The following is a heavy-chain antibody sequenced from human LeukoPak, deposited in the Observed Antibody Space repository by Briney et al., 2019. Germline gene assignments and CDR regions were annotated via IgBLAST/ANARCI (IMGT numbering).Heavy chain of an antibody. J-gene: IGHJ4*02. CDR1: GFTFSSYW. D-gene: IGHD3-16*02. V-gene: IGHV3-74*01. CDR3: AREFRDDYVWGSYRYTPLTFDY. CDR2: INSNGSST. Sequence: PGGSLRLSCAASGFTFSSYWMHWVRQAPGKGLVWVSRINSNGSSTSYADSVKGRFTISRDNAKNTLYLQMNSLRAEDTAVYYCAREFRDDYVWGSYRYTPLTFDYWGQATLVTVSS.